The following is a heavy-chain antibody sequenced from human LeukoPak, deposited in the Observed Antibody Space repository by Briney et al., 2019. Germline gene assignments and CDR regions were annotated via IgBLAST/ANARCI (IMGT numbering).Heavy chain of an antibody. CDR2: INYIRTT. J-gene: IGHJ6*02. CDR1: GGSISSYY. CDR3: ARSYSSSDHYYYYGMDV. V-gene: IGHV4-59*08. D-gene: IGHD6-13*01. Sequence: SETLSLTCTVSGGSISSYYWNWIRQPPGKGLEGIGYINYIRTTDYNPSLKSRVTISLDTSKNRFSLKLSSVTAADTAMYYCARSYSSSDHYYYYGMDVWGQGTTVTVSS.